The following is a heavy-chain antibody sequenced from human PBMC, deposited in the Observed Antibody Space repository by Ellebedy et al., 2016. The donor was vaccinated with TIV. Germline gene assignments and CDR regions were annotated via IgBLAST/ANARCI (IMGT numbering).Heavy chain of an antibody. D-gene: IGHD2-2*01. J-gene: IGHJ4*02. Sequence: SVKVSCXASGGTFSSYAISWVRQAPGQGLEWMGGIIPIFGTANYAQKFQGRVTITADESTSTAYMELSSLRSEDTAVYYCARSLRVSYQLLSGSGLGYWGQGTLVTVSS. CDR2: IIPIFGTA. V-gene: IGHV1-69*13. CDR3: ARSLRVSYQLLSGSGLGY. CDR1: GGTFSSYA.